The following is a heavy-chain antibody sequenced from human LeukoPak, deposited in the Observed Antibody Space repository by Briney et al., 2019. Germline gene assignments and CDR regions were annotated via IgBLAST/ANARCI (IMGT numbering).Heavy chain of an antibody. Sequence: PGGSLRLSCAASGFTFSSYAMSWVRQAPGKGLEWVSAISGSGGSTYYADSVKGRFTISRDNAKNSLYLQMNSLRAEDTAVYYCARQHQTYYDYVWGSYRYFDYWGQGTLVTVSS. CDR3: ARQHQTYYDYVWGSYRYFDY. CDR1: GFTFSSYA. J-gene: IGHJ4*02. CDR2: ISGSGGST. V-gene: IGHV3-23*01. D-gene: IGHD3-16*02.